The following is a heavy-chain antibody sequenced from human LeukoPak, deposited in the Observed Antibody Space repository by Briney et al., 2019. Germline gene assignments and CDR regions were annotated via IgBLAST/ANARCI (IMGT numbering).Heavy chain of an antibody. CDR2: VNGNGVNT. V-gene: IGHV3-23*01. J-gene: IGHJ4*02. CDR3: AKRGHCSATCTYDY. CDR1: GFTFSNFA. D-gene: IGHD2-15*01. Sequence: HPGGSLSLSCAASGFTFSNFAIHWVRQAPGKGLEWVSIVNGNGVNTYYADSLKGRFTISRDNSKNTVYLQMNSLRAEDTAVYYCAKRGHCSATCTYDYWGQGTLVTVSS.